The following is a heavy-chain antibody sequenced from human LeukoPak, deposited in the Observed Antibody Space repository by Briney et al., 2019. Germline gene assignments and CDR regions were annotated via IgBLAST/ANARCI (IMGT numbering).Heavy chain of an antibody. CDR2: IRSKAYGETA. Sequence: PGGSLRLSCTASGFTFGDYAMSWIRQAPGKGLVWVGFIRSKAYGETADYAASVKGRFTISRDDSKAIAYLQMNSLKTEDTAVYHCTGDRGAYNLYDYWGQGTLVTVSS. CDR1: GFTFGDYA. CDR3: TGDRGAYNLYDY. J-gene: IGHJ4*02. V-gene: IGHV3-49*03. D-gene: IGHD1-1*01.